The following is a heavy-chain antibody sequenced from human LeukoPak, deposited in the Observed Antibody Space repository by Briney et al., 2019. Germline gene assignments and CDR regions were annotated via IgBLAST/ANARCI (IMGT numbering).Heavy chain of an antibody. D-gene: IGHD2-15*01. J-gene: IGHJ5*02. V-gene: IGHV4-4*07. Sequence: PSETLSLTCTVSGGSISSYYWSWIRQPAGKGLEWIGRIYTSGSTNYNPSLKSRVTMSVDTSKTQFSLKLSSVTAADTAVYYCARGLGYCSGGSCSPYNWFDPWGQGTLVTVSS. CDR1: GGSISSYY. CDR3: ARGLGYCSGGSCSPYNWFDP. CDR2: IYTSGST.